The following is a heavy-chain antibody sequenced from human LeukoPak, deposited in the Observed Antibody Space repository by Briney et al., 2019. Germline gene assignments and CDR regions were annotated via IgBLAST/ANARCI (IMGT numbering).Heavy chain of an antibody. CDR1: GGTFSSYA. Sequence: ASVKVSCKASGGTFSSYAISWVRQAPGQGLEWMGGIIPIFGTANYAQKFQGRVTITADEPTSTAYMELSSLRSEDTAVYYCARVRGGIVGATSLSFDYWGQGTLVTVSS. V-gene: IGHV1-69*13. D-gene: IGHD1-26*01. CDR3: ARVRGGIVGATSLSFDY. J-gene: IGHJ4*02. CDR2: IIPIFGTA.